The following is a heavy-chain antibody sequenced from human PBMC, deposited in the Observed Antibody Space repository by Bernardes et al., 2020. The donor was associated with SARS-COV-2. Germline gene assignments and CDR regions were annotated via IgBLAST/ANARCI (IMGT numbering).Heavy chain of an antibody. D-gene: IGHD3-22*01. Sequence: SETLSLTCTVSGGSISSGDYYWSWIRQPPGKGLEWIGYIEESGSTYYNPSLKSRVTISVDTSKNQFSLKLSSVTAADTAVYYCAREEYYYDSSGFDYWGQGTLVIVSS. CDR3: AREEYYYDSSGFDY. CDR2: IEESGST. CDR1: GGSISSGDYY. J-gene: IGHJ4*02. V-gene: IGHV4-30-4*01.